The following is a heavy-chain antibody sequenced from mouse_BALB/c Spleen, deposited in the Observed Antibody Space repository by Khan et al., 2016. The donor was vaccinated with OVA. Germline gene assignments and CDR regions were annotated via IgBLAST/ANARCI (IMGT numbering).Heavy chain of an antibody. CDR2: IWGGGGT. Sequence: QVQLKESGPGLVAPSQSLSITCTVSGFSLSRYNIHWVRQPPGKGLEWLGMIWGGGGTDYNSTLKSRLSISKDNSKRQVFLKVNSLQTDETAMYYCARAYYRYDGYYAMDYWGQGTSVTVSS. CDR3: ARAYYRYDGYYAMDY. V-gene: IGHV2-6-4*01. J-gene: IGHJ4*01. CDR1: GFSLSRYN. D-gene: IGHD2-14*01.